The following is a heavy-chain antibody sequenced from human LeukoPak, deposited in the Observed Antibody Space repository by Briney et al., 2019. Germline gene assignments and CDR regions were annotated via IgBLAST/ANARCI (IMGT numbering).Heavy chain of an antibody. V-gene: IGHV1-58*02. CDR3: AREEDSGITIDY. D-gene: IGHD1-26*01. CDR1: GFTFSSSA. CDR2: IVVGSGNT. Sequence: SVKVSCKASGFTFSSSAMQWVRQARGQRLEWIGWIVVGSGNTNYAQKFQERVTITRDMSISTAYMELSRLRSDDTAVYYCAREEDSGITIDYWGQGTLVTVSS. J-gene: IGHJ4*02.